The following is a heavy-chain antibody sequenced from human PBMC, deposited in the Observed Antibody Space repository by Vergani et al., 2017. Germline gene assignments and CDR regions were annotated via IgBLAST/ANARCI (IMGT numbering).Heavy chain of an antibody. Sequence: QVQLVESGGGVVQPGGSLRLSCAASGFTFSSYGMHWVRQAPGKGLEWVAFIRYDGSNKYYPDSVKGRFTISRDNSKNTLYLQMNSLRAEDTAVYYCAKDERIAAARGDSFDYWGQGTLVTVSS. D-gene: IGHD6-13*01. J-gene: IGHJ4*02. CDR3: AKDERIAAARGDSFDY. V-gene: IGHV3-30*02. CDR2: IRYDGSNK. CDR1: GFTFSSYG.